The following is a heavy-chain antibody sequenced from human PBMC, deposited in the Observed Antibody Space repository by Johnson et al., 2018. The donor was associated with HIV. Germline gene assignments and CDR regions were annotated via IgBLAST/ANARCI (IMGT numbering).Heavy chain of an antibody. V-gene: IGHV3-7*01. J-gene: IGHJ3*02. CDR1: GFTFSSYW. D-gene: IGHD3-16*01. CDR2: VKQDGSEK. Sequence: VQLVESGGGLAQPGGSLRLSCAASGFTFSSYWMAWVRQAPGKGLEWVANVKQDGSEKNYVDSVKGRFTTSRDNAKNSMYLQMNSLRGEDTAVYYCARVWGVEVARWAFDIWGQGPMVTVSS. CDR3: ARVWGVEVARWAFDI.